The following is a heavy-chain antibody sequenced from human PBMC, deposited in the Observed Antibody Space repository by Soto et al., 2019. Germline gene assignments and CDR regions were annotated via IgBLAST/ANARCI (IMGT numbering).Heavy chain of an antibody. J-gene: IGHJ4*02. CDR3: AMSGRRSCSGAAWYHYFDY. CDR2: IIHVFAKT. Sequence: QVQVVQAGAEVKRPGSSMTVSCKASGCTFSGYAVNWVRQDRGQGLEWLGVIIHVFAKTHYAQNSHGRVTITADESTGTAYLELSSLRSADTAVYYCAMSGRRSCSGAAWYHYFDYWGQGTLVTVSS. CDR1: GCTFSGYA. D-gene: IGHD2-15*01. V-gene: IGHV1-69*01.